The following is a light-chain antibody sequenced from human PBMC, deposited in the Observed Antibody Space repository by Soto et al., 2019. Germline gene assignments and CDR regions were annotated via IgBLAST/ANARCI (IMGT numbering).Light chain of an antibody. CDR1: QDINSW. CDR2: IAS. CDR3: QQSKSFPLT. Sequence: DIQMTQSPSSVSASVGARVTINCRASQDINSWLTWYQQKPGKAPKVMIYIASRLQPGVPSRFSGRGSGTDCSLTISNLQPEDFATYFCQQSKSFPLTLGGGTKVDI. V-gene: IGKV1-12*01. J-gene: IGKJ4*01.